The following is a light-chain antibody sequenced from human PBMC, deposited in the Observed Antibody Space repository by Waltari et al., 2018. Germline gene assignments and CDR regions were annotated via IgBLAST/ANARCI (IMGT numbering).Light chain of an antibody. CDR2: DAS. CDR1: QTVTTY. CDR3: QQRTNWPPLT. J-gene: IGKJ4*01. V-gene: IGKV3-11*01. Sequence: EIVLTQSPATLSLSPGDRATLSCRASQTVTTYLAWYQQKPGQAPRLLIYDASNRAACIPARFSGSGSGTDFTLTISSLEPEDSAVYYCQQRTNWPPLTFGGGTKVEIK.